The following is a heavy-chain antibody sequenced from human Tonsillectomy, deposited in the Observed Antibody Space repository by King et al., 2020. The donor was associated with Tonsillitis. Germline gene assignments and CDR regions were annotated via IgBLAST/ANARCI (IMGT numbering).Heavy chain of an antibody. V-gene: IGHV3-53*01. D-gene: IGHD2-15*01. CDR3: AKGRGSNPYYYYGMDV. CDR2: IYSGGST. Sequence: VQLVESGGGLIQPGGSLRLSCAASGFTVSSNYMSWVRQAPGKGLEWVSVIYSGGSTYYADSVKGRFTISRDNSKNTLDLQMNSLRAEDTAVYYCAKGRGSNPYYYYGMDVWGQGTTVTVSS. J-gene: IGHJ6*02. CDR1: GFTVSSNY.